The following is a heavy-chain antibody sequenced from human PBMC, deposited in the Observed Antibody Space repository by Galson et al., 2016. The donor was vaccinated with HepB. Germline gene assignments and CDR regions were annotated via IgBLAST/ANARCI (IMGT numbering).Heavy chain of an antibody. D-gene: IGHD3-9*01. CDR1: QFTFSAYS. CDR3: ARGRDILTIQGLDV. CDR2: ISSSSSDR. J-gene: IGHJ6*02. V-gene: IGHV3-48*02. Sequence: SLRLSCAASQFTFSAYSMNWVRQAPGRGLEWLSFISSSSSDRYYADSVKGRFTISRDNAKETVHLQMNSLRDEDTAVYFCARGRDILTIQGLDVWGQGTTVIVSS.